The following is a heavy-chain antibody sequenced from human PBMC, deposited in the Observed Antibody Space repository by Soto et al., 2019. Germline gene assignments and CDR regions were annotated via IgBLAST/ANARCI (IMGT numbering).Heavy chain of an antibody. CDR3: AKSRVFIGAIVTLLDS. CDR2: ISNNGDTA. V-gene: IGHV3-23*01. J-gene: IGHJ4*02. D-gene: IGHD3-16*02. Sequence: EVQLLESGGGLVQPGGSLTLSCATSGFTFSSYAMVWVRQAAEKGLEWVASISNNGDTAYYADSVKGRFTISTGNSENTLYLQMSGLRADDTALYFCAKSRVFIGAIVTLLDSWGQGTQVTVSS. CDR1: GFTFSSYA.